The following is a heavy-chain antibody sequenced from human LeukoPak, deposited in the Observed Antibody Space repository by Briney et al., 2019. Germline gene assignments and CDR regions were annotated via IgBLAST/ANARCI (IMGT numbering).Heavy chain of an antibody. Sequence: SESLSLTCAVYGGSFGGYYWSWIRQPPGKGLEWIGEINHSGSTNYNPSLKSRVTISVDTSKNQFSLKLSSVTAADTAVYYCARGIQLLRWGQGTLVTVSS. V-gene: IGHV4-34*01. CDR1: GGSFGGYY. J-gene: IGHJ4*02. D-gene: IGHD5-18*01. CDR3: ARGIQLLR. CDR2: INHSGST.